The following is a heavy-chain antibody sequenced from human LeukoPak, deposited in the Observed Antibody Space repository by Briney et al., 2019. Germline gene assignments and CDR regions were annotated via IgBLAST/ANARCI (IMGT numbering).Heavy chain of an antibody. V-gene: IGHV4-59*01. Sequence: SETLSLTCTVSGGSISSYYWSWIRQPPGKGLEWIGYIYYSGSTNYNPSLRSRVTISVDTSKNQFSLKLSSVTAADTAVYYCARDGSSFTAAFDIWGQGTMVTASS. CDR1: GGSISSYY. CDR3: ARDGSSFTAAFDI. CDR2: IYYSGST. J-gene: IGHJ3*02.